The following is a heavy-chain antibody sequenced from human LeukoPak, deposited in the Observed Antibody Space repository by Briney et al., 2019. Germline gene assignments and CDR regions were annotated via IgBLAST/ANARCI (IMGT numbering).Heavy chain of an antibody. CDR2: ISAYNGDT. Sequence: ASVKVSCKASGYTFTTYGISWVRQAPGQGLEWMGWISAYNGDTKYAQKFQGRVTMTTDTSTSTAYMELRSLRSDDTAVYYCASSRLSDAFDIWGQGTMVTVSS. CDR3: ASSRLSDAFDI. CDR1: GYTFTTYG. J-gene: IGHJ3*02. D-gene: IGHD6-25*01. V-gene: IGHV1-18*01.